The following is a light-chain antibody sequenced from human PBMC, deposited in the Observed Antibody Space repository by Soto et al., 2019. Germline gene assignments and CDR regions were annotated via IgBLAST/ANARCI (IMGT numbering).Light chain of an antibody. CDR1: SSNFGSNY. Sequence: QSVLTQPPSASGTPGQRVTISCSGSSSNFGSNYVYWYQQLPGTAPKLLIYRNNQRPSGVPDRFSGSKSGTSASLAISGLRSEDEADYYCAAWDDSLSGLFGGGTKLTVL. CDR3: AAWDDSLSGL. CDR2: RNN. J-gene: IGLJ2*01. V-gene: IGLV1-47*01.